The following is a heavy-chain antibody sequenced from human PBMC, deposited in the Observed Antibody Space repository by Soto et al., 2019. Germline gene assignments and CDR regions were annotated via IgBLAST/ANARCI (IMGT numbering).Heavy chain of an antibody. D-gene: IGHD3-10*01. CDR3: ATSYGSGYRAFDY. CDR1: GDTFSFYS. CDR2: VNPILSMS. V-gene: IGHV1-69*04. Sequence: QVQLMQSGAEVKRPGSSVKVSCKASGDTFSFYSINWVRQAPGLGLEWMGRVNPILSMSNYAQMFQGRVMMTADKSTTTAYMELSGLRSEDTAMYYCATSYGSGYRAFDYWGQGALVTVSS. J-gene: IGHJ4*02.